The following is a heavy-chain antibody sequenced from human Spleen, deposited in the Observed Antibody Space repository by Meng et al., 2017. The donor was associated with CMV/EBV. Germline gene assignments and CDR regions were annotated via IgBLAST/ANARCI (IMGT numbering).Heavy chain of an antibody. CDR1: GFTVSSNY. CDR2: IYSGGSST. D-gene: IGHD6-6*01. CDR3: AKDTRTGGVALRPTGYGMDV. Sequence: GESLKISCAASGFTVSSNYMSWVRQAPGKGLEWVSVIYSGGSSTSYADSVKGRFTISRDNSKNTLFLQMNSLRAGDTAVYYCAKDTRTGGVALRPTGYGMDVWGQGTTVTVSS. J-gene: IGHJ6*02. V-gene: IGHV3-23*03.